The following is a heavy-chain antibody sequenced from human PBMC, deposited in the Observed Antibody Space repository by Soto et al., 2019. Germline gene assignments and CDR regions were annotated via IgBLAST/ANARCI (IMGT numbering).Heavy chain of an antibody. J-gene: IGHJ5*02. CDR3: AKEKISTSSCNWFEP. CDR1: GFIFSSYA. V-gene: IGHV3-23*01. CDR2: ISGSGGST. Sequence: GGSLRLSCAASGFIFSSYAMSWVRQAPGKGLEWVSAISGSGGSTHYADSVKGRFTISRDNSKNTLYLQMNSLRAEDTAVYYCAKEKISTSSCNWFEPWGQGTLVTVSS. D-gene: IGHD2-2*01.